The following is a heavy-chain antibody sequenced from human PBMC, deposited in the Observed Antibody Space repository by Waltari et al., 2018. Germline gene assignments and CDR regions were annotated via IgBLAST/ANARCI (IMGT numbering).Heavy chain of an antibody. V-gene: IGHV4-38-2*02. CDR2: IYHSGST. J-gene: IGHJ6*03. CDR3: ARDNRARFYIDV. CDR1: GYSISSGVY. Sequence: QVQLQESGPGLVKPSETLSLTCAVSGYSISSGVYWGWIRQPPGKGREWTGSIYHSGSTYYHPSLKSRVTMSVDTSKNQFSLKLSAVTAADTAVYYGARDNRARFYIDVWGKGTTVTVSS.